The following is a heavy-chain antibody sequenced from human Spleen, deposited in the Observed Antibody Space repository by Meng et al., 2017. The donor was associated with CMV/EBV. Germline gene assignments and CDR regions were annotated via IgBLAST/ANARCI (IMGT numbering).Heavy chain of an antibody. CDR3: ARDFSGGWFDP. V-gene: IGHV4-61*01. CDR1: GGSVSSGSYY. CDR2: INHSGST. J-gene: IGHJ5*02. D-gene: IGHD3-16*01. Sequence: GSLRLSCTVSGGSVSSGSYYWSWIRQPPGKGLEWIGEINHSGSTNYNPSLKSRVTMSVDTSKNQFSLKLSSVTAADTAMYYCARDFSGGWFDPWGQGTLVTVSS.